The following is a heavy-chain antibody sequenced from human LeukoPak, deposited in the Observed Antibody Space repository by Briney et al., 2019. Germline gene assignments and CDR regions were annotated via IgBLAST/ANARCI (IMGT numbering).Heavy chain of an antibody. CDR3: ARVRYNACDY. CDR1: GYMVSDYY. Sequence: ASVTVSCKTSGYMVSDYYMHWVRQAPGQGLEWMGWLRSDTGDTDSPQKFKGRVTMTRDTATNTAYMQLSRLTYDDTAIYFGARVRYNACDYWGQGTLVTVSS. CDR2: LRSDTGDT. D-gene: IGHD1-1*01. V-gene: IGHV1-2*02. J-gene: IGHJ4*02.